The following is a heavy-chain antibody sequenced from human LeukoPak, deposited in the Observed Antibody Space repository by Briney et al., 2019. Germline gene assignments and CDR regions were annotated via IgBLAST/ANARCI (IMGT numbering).Heavy chain of an antibody. CDR3: ARDRDDSGYYDSSGSFYYYYYMDV. CDR2: ISSRSSYI. CDR1: GFPFSSYN. D-gene: IGHD3-22*01. Sequence: PGGSLRLSCGASGFPFSSYNMNWVRQAPGKGLEWVSCISSRSSYIYYADSVKGRFTISRDNAKNSLYLQMNSLRAEDTAVYYCARDRDDSGYYDSSGSFYYYYYMDVWGKGTTVTVSS. J-gene: IGHJ6*03. V-gene: IGHV3-21*01.